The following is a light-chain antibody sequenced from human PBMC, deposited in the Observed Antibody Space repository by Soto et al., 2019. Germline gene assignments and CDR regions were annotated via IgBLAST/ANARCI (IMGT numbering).Light chain of an antibody. Sequence: DIQLTQSPSFLSASVGDRVTITCRASQGISSYLAWYQQKPGKAPKLRIYAASTLQSGVPSRFSGSGSGTEFTLTISSLQPEDCATYYCQQLNSYPRTFGQGTKVEIK. J-gene: IGKJ1*01. CDR2: AAS. V-gene: IGKV1-9*01. CDR3: QQLNSYPRT. CDR1: QGISSY.